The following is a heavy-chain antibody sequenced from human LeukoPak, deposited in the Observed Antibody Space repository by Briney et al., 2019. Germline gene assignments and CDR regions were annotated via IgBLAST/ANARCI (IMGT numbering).Heavy chain of an antibody. CDR1: GGTFSSYA. CDR2: IIPIFGTA. D-gene: IGHD5-12*01. V-gene: IGHV1-69*01. J-gene: IGHJ3*02. CDR3: ARATVDIVGTITLGAFDI. Sequence: SVKVSCKASGGTFSSYAISWVRQAPGQGLEWMGGIIPIFGTANYAQKFQGRVTITADESTSTAYMELSSLRSEDTAVYYCARATVDIVGTITLGAFDIWGQGTMVTVSS.